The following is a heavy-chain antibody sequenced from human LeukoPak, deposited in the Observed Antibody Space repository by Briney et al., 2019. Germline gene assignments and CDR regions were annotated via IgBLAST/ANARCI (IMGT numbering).Heavy chain of an antibody. CDR3: ARDRRYYDSSGYYAFDI. D-gene: IGHD3-22*01. CDR1: GGPISSYY. V-gene: IGHV4-4*07. CDR2: IYTSGST. J-gene: IGHJ3*02. Sequence: SETLSLTCTVSGGPISSYYWSWIRQPAGKGLEWIGRIYTSGSTDYNPSLKSRVTMSVDTSKNQFSLKLSSVTAADRAVYYCARDRRYYDSSGYYAFDIWGQRTMVTVSS.